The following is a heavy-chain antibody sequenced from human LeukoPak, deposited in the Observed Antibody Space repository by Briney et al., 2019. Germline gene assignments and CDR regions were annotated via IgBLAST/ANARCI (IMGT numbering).Heavy chain of an antibody. CDR3: ARLEGYYDSSGYYGPFDY. V-gene: IGHV4-61*08. CDR1: GGSISSGGYS. J-gene: IGHJ4*02. Sequence: SQTLSLTCAVSGGSISSGGYSWSWIRQPPGKGLEWIGYIYYSGSTNYNPSLKSRVTISVDTSKNQFSLKLSSVTAADTAVYYCARLEGYYDSSGYYGPFDYWGQGTLVTVSS. D-gene: IGHD3-22*01. CDR2: IYYSGST.